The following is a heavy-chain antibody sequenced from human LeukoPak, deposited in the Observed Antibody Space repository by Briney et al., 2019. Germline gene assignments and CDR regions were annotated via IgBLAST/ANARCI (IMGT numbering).Heavy chain of an antibody. CDR2: ITSGSSYI. V-gene: IGHV3-21*01. CDR1: GFTFSSYN. J-gene: IGHJ4*02. D-gene: IGHD3-22*01. Sequence: PGGSLRLSCAASGFTFSSYNMNWVRQAPGKGLEWVSSITSGSSYIYYADSVKGRFTISRDNAKNSLYLQMNSLRAEDTAVYYCAREDDSSGYSLDYWGQGTLVTVSS. CDR3: AREDDSSGYSLDY.